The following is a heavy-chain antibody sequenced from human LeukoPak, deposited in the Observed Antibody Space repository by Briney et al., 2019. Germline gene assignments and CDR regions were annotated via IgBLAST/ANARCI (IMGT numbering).Heavy chain of an antibody. V-gene: IGHV4-59*08. CDR3: ARNVPEPDCRSVSCPAKGQFDY. CDR1: GGSISSFY. CDR2: IHYSGST. D-gene: IGHD2-2*01. J-gene: IGHJ4*02. Sequence: SETLSLTCTVSGGSISSFYWSWIRQPPGKGLELVGYIHYSGSTNYNPSLKSRVTISVDTSKNQFSLKLSSVTAADTAVYYCARNVPEPDCRSVSCPAKGQFDYWGQGALVTASS.